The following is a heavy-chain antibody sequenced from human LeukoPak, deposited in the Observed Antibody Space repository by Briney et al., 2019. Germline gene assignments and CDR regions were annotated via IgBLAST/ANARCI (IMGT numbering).Heavy chain of an antibody. J-gene: IGHJ6*02. CDR3: ARASPNNYDYYYYGMDV. V-gene: IGHV3-30-3*01. Sequence: GGSLRLSCAASGFTFSSYAMHRVRQAPGKGLEWVAVISYDGSNKYYADSVKGRFTISRDNSKNTLYLQMNSLRAEDTAVYYCARASPNNYDYYYYGMDVWGQGTTVTVSS. CDR1: GFTFSSYA. CDR2: ISYDGSNK. D-gene: IGHD4-11*01.